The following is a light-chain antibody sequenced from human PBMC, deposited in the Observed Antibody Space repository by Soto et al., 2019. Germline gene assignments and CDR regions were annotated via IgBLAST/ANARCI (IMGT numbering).Light chain of an antibody. V-gene: IGKV3-15*01. CDR2: GAS. J-gene: IGKJ1*01. Sequence: EIVMTQSPATLSVSPGERATLSCRASQSVSSNLAWYQQQPGQAPRLLIYGASTRDTGIPARFSGCGSGTEFTLTISSLQSEDFEVYYCQHYNNWPPWTFGQGTKVEIK. CDR3: QHYNNWPPWT. CDR1: QSVSSN.